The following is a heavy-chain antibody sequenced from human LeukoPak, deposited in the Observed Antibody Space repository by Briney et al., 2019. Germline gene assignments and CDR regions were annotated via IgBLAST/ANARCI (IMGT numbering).Heavy chain of an antibody. CDR3: ARVKEWGYTYGRPTNFFDY. CDR2: INTKTGNP. J-gene: IGHJ4*02. Sequence: ASVKVSCKASGGTFSSYAISWVRQAPGQGLEWMGWINTKTGNPTYAQDFTGRLVFLLDTSVSTAYLQISSLKAEDTAVYYCARVKEWGYTYGRPTNFFDYWGQGTLVTVSS. CDR1: GGTFSSYA. D-gene: IGHD5-18*01. V-gene: IGHV7-4-1*02.